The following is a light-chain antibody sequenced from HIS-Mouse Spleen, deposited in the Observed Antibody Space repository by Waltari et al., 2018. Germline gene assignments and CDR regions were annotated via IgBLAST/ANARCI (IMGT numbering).Light chain of an antibody. CDR3: SSYTSSSTV. CDR2: EVS. Sequence: QSALTQPPSVSGSPGQSVTISCTGTSSDVGSYNRVSWYQQPPGTAPKLMIYEVSNRASGVPVRVSGSKSGNTASLTISGLQAEDEADYYCSSYTSSSTVFGTGTKVTVL. CDR1: SSDVGSYNR. V-gene: IGLV2-18*02. J-gene: IGLJ1*01.